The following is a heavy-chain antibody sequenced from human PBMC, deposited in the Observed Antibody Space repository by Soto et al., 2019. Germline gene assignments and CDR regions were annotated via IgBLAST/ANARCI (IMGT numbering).Heavy chain of an antibody. CDR3: ARSAAGMPDNWFDP. D-gene: IGHD6-13*01. Sequence: ASVKVSCKASGYTFTCYDINWVRQATGQGLEWMGWMNPNSGNTGYAQKFQGRVTMTRNTSISTAYMELSSLRSEDTAVYYCARSAAGMPDNWFDPWGQGTLVTVSS. CDR1: GYTFTCYD. CDR2: MNPNSGNT. J-gene: IGHJ5*02. V-gene: IGHV1-8*01.